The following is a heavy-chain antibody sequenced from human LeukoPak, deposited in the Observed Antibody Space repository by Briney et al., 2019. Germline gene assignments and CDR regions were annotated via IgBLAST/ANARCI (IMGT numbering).Heavy chain of an antibody. CDR1: GFIFRNYA. V-gene: IGHV3-49*04. CDR3: TRHMTTVTPYYFDY. J-gene: IGHJ4*02. D-gene: IGHD4-17*01. CDR2: IRRKGYDRTT. Sequence: GGSLRLSCAASGFIFRNYAMSWVRQAPGKGLEWVGFIRRKGYDRTTQYAASVKGRFTISRDDSKSIAYLQMNSLKTEDTAVYYCTRHMTTVTPYYFDYWGQGTLVTVSS.